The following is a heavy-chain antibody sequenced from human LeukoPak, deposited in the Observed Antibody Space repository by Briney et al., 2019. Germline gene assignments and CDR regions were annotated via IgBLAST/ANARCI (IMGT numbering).Heavy chain of an antibody. CDR1: GFTFSSYW. CDR2: IKQDGSEK. CDR3: CCSGWSLDY. D-gene: IGHD6-19*01. Sequence: GGSLRLSCAASGFTFSSYWMSWVHQAPGKGLEWVANIKQDGSEKYYVDSVKGRFTISRDNAKNSLYLQMNSLRAEDTAVYYCCCSGWSLDYWGQGTLVTVSS. J-gene: IGHJ4*02. V-gene: IGHV3-7*01.